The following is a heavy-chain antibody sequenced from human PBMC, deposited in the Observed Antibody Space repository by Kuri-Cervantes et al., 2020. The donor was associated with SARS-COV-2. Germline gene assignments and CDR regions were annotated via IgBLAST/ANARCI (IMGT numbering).Heavy chain of an antibody. CDR1: GGSMNSYY. V-gene: IGHV4-4*07. Sequence: GSLRLSCIVSGGSMNSYYWSWIRQPAGKGLEWIGHIYTSGSTNYNPSLKSRVTISVDTSKNQFSLKLSSVTAADTAVYYCARHFRNYHFWSGVAEYFQHWGQGALVTVSS. J-gene: IGHJ1*01. D-gene: IGHD3-3*01. CDR3: ARHFRNYHFWSGVAEYFQH. CDR2: IYTSGST.